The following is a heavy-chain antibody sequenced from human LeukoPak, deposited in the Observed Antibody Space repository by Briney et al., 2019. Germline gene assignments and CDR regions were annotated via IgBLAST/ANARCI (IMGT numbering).Heavy chain of an antibody. J-gene: IGHJ4*02. CDR3: ARGSTSGIDY. V-gene: IGHV6-1*01. CDR1: GDSVSSNSVA. Sequence: SQTLSLTCAISGDSVSSNSVAWNLIRQSPSRCLEWLGRTYYKSQWYTDYAVSVKSRITITPDTSKNQFSLQLNSVTPEDTAVYYCARGSTSGIDYWGQGTLVTVSS. D-gene: IGHD6-19*01. CDR2: TYYKSQWYT.